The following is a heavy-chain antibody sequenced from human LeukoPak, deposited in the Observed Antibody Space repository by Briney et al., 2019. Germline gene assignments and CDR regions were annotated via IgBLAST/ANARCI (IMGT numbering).Heavy chain of an antibody. D-gene: IGHD1-26*01. J-gene: IGHJ6*03. CDR3: ARVGATVYYYMDV. CDR1: GFTFSSCW. V-gene: IGHV3-7*01. CDR2: IKQDGSEK. Sequence: PGGSLRLSCAASGFTFSSCWMSWVRQAPGKGLEWVANIKQDGSEKYYVDSVKGRFTISRDNAKNSLYLQMNSLRAEDTAVYYCARVGATVYYYMDVWGKGTTVTVSS.